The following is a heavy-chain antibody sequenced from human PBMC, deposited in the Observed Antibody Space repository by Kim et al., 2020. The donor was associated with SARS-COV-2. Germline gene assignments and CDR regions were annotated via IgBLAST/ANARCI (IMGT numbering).Heavy chain of an antibody. CDR3: ARGRITIFGVVTEFDY. J-gene: IGHJ4*02. V-gene: IGHV4-31*02. Sequence: LKGRVTITIDTSKSQLSLKLSSVTAADTAVYYCARGRITIFGVVTEFDYWGQGTLVTVSS. D-gene: IGHD3-3*01.